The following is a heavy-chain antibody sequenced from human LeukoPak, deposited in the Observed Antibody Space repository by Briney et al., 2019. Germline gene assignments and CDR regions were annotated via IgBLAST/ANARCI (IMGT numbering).Heavy chain of an antibody. D-gene: IGHD3-22*01. Sequence: GGSLRLSCAASGFTFSNYGLNWVRQAPGKGLEWVSSISSSGSSTSYADSVKGRFTVSRDNAKNSLFLQMNSLRVEDTAVYYCARVDYDGSGHFHHYWGQGALVTVSS. V-gene: IGHV3-21*01. CDR3: ARVDYDGSGHFHHY. CDR2: ISSSGSST. J-gene: IGHJ4*02. CDR1: GFTFSNYG.